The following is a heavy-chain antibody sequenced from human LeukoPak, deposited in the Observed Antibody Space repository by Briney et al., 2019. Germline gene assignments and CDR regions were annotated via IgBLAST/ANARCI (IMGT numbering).Heavy chain of an antibody. CDR2: INPNSGGT. V-gene: IGHV1-2*06. CDR1: GYTFTGYY. Sequence: ASVKVSCTASGYTFTGYYMHWVRQAPGQGLEWMGRINPNSGGTNYAQKFQGRVTMTRDTSISTAYMELSRLRSDDTAVYYCARLNRGRGYFDYWGQGTLVTVSS. J-gene: IGHJ4*02. D-gene: IGHD1-26*01. CDR3: ARLNRGRGYFDY.